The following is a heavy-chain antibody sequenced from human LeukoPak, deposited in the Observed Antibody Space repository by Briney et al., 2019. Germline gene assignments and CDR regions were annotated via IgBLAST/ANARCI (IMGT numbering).Heavy chain of an antibody. V-gene: IGHV4-59*01. D-gene: IGHD1-26*01. CDR2: IYYSGTT. Sequence: TPSETLSLTCTVSGASISSYYWSWIRQPPGKGLEWIGYIYYSGTTNYNPSLKSRVTISLDTSKNQFSLKLTSVTAADTAIYYCASGRPLGFDYWGQGTLVTVSS. CDR1: GASISSYY. CDR3: ASGRPLGFDY. J-gene: IGHJ4*02.